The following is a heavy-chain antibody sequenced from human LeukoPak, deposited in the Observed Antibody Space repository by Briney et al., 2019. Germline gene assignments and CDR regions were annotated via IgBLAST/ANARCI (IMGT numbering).Heavy chain of an antibody. J-gene: IGHJ4*02. V-gene: IGHV1-18*01. CDR3: AKSRSGSANWALQIFDN. CDR2: ISAYNGNT. D-gene: IGHD1-1*01. Sequence: ASVKVSCKASGYTFTSYGISWVRQAPGQGLEWMGWISAYNGNTNYAQKLQGRVTMTTDTSTSTAYMELRSLRAEDTAVYFCAKSRSGSANWALQIFDNWGQGTLVTVSS. CDR1: GYTFTSYG.